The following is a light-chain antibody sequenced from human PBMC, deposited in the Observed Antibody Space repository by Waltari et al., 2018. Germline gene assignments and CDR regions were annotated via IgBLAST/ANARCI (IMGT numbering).Light chain of an antibody. CDR2: GAS. J-gene: IGKJ4*01. CDR3: QQYGSSSLT. V-gene: IGKV3-20*01. CDR1: QSVSSSY. Sequence: CRASQSVSSSYLAWYQQKPGQAPRLLIYGASSRATGIPDRFSGSGSGTDFTLTISRLEPEDFAVYYCQQYGSSSLTFGGGTKVEIE.